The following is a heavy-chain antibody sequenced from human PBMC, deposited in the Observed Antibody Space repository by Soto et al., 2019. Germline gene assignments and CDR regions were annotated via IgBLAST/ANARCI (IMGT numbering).Heavy chain of an antibody. D-gene: IGHD2-8*01. CDR1: GVSFSGYY. CDR2: INHSGST. Sequence: SETLSLTCAVYGVSFSGYYWSWIRQPPGKGLEWIGGINHSGSTNYSPSLKSRVIISVDTSKISFVPKLSSVTAADTAVYYCAREQLGYCTDGLCQTDYYYYYGMEVGGQATTVIVS. CDR3: AREQLGYCTDGLCQTDYYYYYGMEV. V-gene: IGHV4-34*01. J-gene: IGHJ6*02.